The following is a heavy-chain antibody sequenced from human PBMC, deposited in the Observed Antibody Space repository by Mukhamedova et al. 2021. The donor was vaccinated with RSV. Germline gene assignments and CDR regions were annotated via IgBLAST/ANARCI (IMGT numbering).Heavy chain of an antibody. D-gene: IGHD3-22*01. CDR2: GGGRTA. Sequence: GGGRTAYYADSVQGRFTISRDNSRNTLFLQMHSLRPGDTAVYYCASYYYDTSGYVEYWGQGTLVTVST. J-gene: IGHJ4*02. V-gene: IGHV3-23*01. CDR3: ASYYYDTSGYVEY.